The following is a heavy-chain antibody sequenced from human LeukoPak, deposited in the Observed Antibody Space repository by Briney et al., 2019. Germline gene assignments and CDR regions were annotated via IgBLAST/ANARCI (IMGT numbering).Heavy chain of an antibody. CDR1: GFTVSSNY. CDR2: IYSGGST. V-gene: IGHV3-53*01. J-gene: IGHJ3*02. Sequence: GGSLRLSCAASGFTVSSNYMSWVRQAPGKGLEWVSVIYSGGSTYYADSVKGRFTISRDNSKNTLYLQMNSLRAEDTAVYYCARVRESSGYSFDALDIWGQGTMVTVSS. CDR3: ARVRESSGYSFDALDI. D-gene: IGHD3-22*01.